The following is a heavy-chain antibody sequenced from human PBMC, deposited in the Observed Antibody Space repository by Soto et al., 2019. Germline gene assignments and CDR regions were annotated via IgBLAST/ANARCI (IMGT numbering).Heavy chain of an antibody. V-gene: IGHV3-30-3*01. CDR3: ARATSGWYKDAFDI. CDR2: ISYDGSNK. Sequence: QVQLVESGGGVVQPGRSLRLFCAASGFTFSSYAMHWVRQAPGKGLEWVAVISYDGSNKYYVDSVKGRFTISRDNSKNTLYLQMNSLRAEDTAVYYCARATSGWYKDAFDIWGQGTMVTVSS. D-gene: IGHD6-19*01. J-gene: IGHJ3*02. CDR1: GFTFSSYA.